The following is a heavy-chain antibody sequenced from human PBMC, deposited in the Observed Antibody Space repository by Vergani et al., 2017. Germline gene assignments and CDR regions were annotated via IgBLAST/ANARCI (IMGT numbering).Heavy chain of an antibody. CDR2: VLFDGSNE. J-gene: IGHJ4*02. CDR3: ARDLAYCHEGSCAL. Sequence: QVQLVESGGGVVQRGGSLRLSCVASGCTFNRYGMQWVRQAPGKGLEWVAYVLFDGSNEYYADSVKGRFIVSRDNSNDALYLQMNSLRTDDTAVYYCARDLAYCHEGSCALWGQGSVVTVSS. CDR1: GCTFNRYG. V-gene: IGHV3-30*02. D-gene: IGHD2-15*01.